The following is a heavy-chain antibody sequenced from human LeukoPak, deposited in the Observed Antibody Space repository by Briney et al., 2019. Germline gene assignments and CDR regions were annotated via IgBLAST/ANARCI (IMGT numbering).Heavy chain of an antibody. V-gene: IGHV1-8*03. Sequence: ASVKVSCKASGYTFTSYDINWVRQATGQGLGWMGWMNPNSGNTGYAQKFQGRVTITRNTSISTAYMELRSLRSEDTAVYCCARGVDTAMGGDFDYWGQGTLVTVSS. CDR2: MNPNSGNT. CDR3: ARGVDTAMGGDFDY. J-gene: IGHJ4*02. CDR1: GYTFTSYD. D-gene: IGHD5-18*01.